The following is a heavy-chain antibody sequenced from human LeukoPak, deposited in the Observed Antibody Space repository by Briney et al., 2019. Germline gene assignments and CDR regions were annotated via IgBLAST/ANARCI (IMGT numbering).Heavy chain of an antibody. CDR1: GYTFTSYA. V-gene: IGHV1-18*01. CDR3: ARDQLRYYGSNNYYSDMDF. J-gene: IGHJ6*02. D-gene: IGHD3-10*01. Sequence: ASVKVSCKASGYTFTSYAIAWVRQAPGQALEWMGWISAYNGRTNYAQKFRGRVTMTTDTSTNTGYMELRSLRSDDTAVYFCARDQLRYYGSNNYYSDMDFWGQGTTVTVSS. CDR2: ISAYNGRT.